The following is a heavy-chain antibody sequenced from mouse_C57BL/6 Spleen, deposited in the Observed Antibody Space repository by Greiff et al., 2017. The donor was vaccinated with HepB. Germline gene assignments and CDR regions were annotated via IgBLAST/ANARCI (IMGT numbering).Heavy chain of an antibody. J-gene: IGHJ2*01. V-gene: IGHV5-4*03. CDR2: ISDGGSYT. CDR1: GFTFSSYA. CDR3: ITPYFDY. Sequence: EVKLVESGGGLVKPGGSLKLSCAASGFTFSSYAMSWVRQTPEKRLEWVATISDGGSYTYYPDNVKGRFTISRDNAKNNLYLQMSHLKSEDTAMYYCITPYFDYWGQGTTLTVSS. D-gene: IGHD1-3*01.